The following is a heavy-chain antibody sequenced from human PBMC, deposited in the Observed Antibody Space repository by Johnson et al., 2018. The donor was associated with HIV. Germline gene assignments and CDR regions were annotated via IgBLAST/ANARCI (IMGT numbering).Heavy chain of an antibody. V-gene: IGHV3-30*04. CDR3: MSRRGSPGARDAFDI. CDR2: ISYDGSNK. D-gene: IGHD5-24*01. Sequence: QVQLVESGGGVVQPGRSLRLSCAASGFTFSSYAMHWVHQAPGKGLEWVAVISYDGSNKYYADYVKGRFTISRDNSKNTLYLQMNSLRAEDTAVYYCMSRRGSPGARDAFDIWGQGTMVTVSS. CDR1: GFTFSSYA. J-gene: IGHJ3*02.